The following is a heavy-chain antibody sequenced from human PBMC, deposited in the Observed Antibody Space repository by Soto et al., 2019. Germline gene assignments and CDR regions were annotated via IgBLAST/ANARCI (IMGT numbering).Heavy chain of an antibody. D-gene: IGHD3-10*01. CDR2: TYYRSKWYN. CDR1: GDSVSSNSAA. Sequence: SQTLSLTCAISGDSVSSNSAAWNWIRQSPSRGLEWLGRTYYRSKWYNDYAVSVKSRITINPDTSKNQFSLQLNSVTPEDTAVYYCARDPVTMVRGRADYGMVVWGPATTLTVS. J-gene: IGHJ6*02. CDR3: ARDPVTMVRGRADYGMVV. V-gene: IGHV6-1*01.